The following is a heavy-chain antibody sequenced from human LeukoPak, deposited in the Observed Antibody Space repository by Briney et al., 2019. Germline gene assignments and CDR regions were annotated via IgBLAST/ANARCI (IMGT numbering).Heavy chain of an antibody. J-gene: IGHJ5*02. Sequence: SETLSLTCTVSGGSISSYYWSWIRQPAGKGLEWIGRIYTSGSINYNPSLKSRVTMSVDTSKNQFSLKLSSVTAADTAVYYCARDDGSSSWFNWFDPWGQGTLVTVSS. V-gene: IGHV4-4*07. CDR3: ARDDGSSSWFNWFDP. CDR2: IYTSGSI. CDR1: GGSISSYY. D-gene: IGHD6-13*01.